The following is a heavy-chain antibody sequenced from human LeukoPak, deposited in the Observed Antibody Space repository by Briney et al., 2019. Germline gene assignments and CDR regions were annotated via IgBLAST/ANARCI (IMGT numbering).Heavy chain of an antibody. CDR3: AKDIEPYYDILTGYYRGYDY. D-gene: IGHD3-9*01. CDR1: GFTFSSYA. CDR2: ISYDGSNK. V-gene: IGHV3-30-3*01. Sequence: GRSLRLSCAASGFTFSSYAMHWVRQAPGKGLEWVAVISYDGSNKYYADSVKGRFTISRDNSKNTLYLQMNGLRAEDTALYYCAKDIEPYYDILTGYYRGYDYWGQGTLVTVSS. J-gene: IGHJ4*02.